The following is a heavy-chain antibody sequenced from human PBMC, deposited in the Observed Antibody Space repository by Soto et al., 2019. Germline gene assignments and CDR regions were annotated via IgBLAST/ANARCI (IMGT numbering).Heavy chain of an antibody. D-gene: IGHD3-22*01. J-gene: IGHJ4*02. V-gene: IGHV4-34*01. CDR3: ARDSRSGYYLDY. Sequence: SKTPSLTCAVYGGSFSGYYWSWFRQPPGKGLEWIGEINHSGSTNYNPSLKSRVTISVDTSKNQFSLKLSSVTAADTAVYYCARDSRSGYYLDYWGQGPLVTVS. CDR1: GGSFSGYY. CDR2: INHSGST.